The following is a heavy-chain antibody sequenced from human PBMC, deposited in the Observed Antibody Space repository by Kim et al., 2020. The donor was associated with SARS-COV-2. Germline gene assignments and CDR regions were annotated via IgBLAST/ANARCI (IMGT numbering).Heavy chain of an antibody. Sequence: GGSLRLSCAASGFTFSSYGMHWVRQAPGKGLEWVAVISYDGSNKYYADSVKGRFTISRDNSKNTLYLQMNSLRAEDTAVYYCAKADFDYWGQGTLVTVSS. CDR1: GFTFSSYG. CDR3: AKADFDY. J-gene: IGHJ4*02. CDR2: ISYDGSNK. V-gene: IGHV3-30*18.